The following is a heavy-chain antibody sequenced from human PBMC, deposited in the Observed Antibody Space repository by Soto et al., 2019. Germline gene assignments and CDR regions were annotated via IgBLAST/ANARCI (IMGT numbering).Heavy chain of an antibody. V-gene: IGHV3-49*03. CDR3: TRDGRGYSSSWGYYYYMDV. J-gene: IGHJ6*03. CDR1: GFTFGDYA. Sequence: GGSLRLSCTASGFTFGDYAMSWFRQAPGKGLEWVGFIRSKAYGGTTEYAASVKGRFTISRDDSKSIAYLQMNSLKTEDTAVYYCTRDGRGYSSSWGYYYYMDVWGKGTTVTVSS. CDR2: IRSKAYGGTT. D-gene: IGHD6-13*01.